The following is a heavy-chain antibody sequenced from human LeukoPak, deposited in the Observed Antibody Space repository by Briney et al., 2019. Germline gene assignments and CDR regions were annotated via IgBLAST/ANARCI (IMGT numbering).Heavy chain of an antibody. CDR3: ARDPEVDTGTGPRFDY. J-gene: IGHJ4*02. V-gene: IGHV4-61*02. CDR2: IFTSGST. Sequence: SQTLSPTCTVSGGSISSGSYYWSWIRQPAGKGLEWIGRIFTSGSTKYNPSLKSRVTISVDTSKNQFSLNLSSVTAADTAVYYCARDPEVDTGTGPRFDYWGQGTLVTVSS. CDR1: GGSISSGSYY. D-gene: IGHD5-18*01.